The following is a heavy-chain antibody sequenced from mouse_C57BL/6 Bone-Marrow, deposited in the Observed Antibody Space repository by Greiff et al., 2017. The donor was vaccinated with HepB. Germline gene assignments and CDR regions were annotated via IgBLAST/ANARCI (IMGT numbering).Heavy chain of an antibody. J-gene: IGHJ2*01. CDR2: IHPNSGST. CDR3: ARKGATVVATDY. Sequence: VQLQQPGAELVKPGASVKLSCKASGYTFTSYWMHWVKQRPGQGLEWIGMIHPNSGSTNYNEKFKSKATLTVDKSSSTAYMQLSSLTSEDSAVYYCARKGATVVATDYWGQGTTLTVSS. D-gene: IGHD1-1*01. CDR1: GYTFTSYW. V-gene: IGHV1-64*01.